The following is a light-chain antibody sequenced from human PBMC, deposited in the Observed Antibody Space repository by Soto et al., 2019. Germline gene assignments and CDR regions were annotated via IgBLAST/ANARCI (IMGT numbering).Light chain of an antibody. CDR3: QSYDSTLSARYV. Sequence: QSVLTQPPSVSGAPGQRVTISCTWSSSNIGAGYDVHWYQQRPGAAPKLLISANTNRPSGVPDRFSGSKSGTSASLAITGLQADDEGDYYCQSYDSTLSARYVFGTGTKVTVL. CDR2: ANT. CDR1: SSNIGAGYD. J-gene: IGLJ1*01. V-gene: IGLV1-40*01.